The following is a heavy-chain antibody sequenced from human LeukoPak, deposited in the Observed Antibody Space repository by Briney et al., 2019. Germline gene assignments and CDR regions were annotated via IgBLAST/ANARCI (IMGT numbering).Heavy chain of an antibody. Sequence: KPSETLSLTCTVSGGSISSSSYYWGWIRQPPGKGLEWIGNIYYSGSTYYNPSLKSRVTISIDTSKKQFSLKLSSVTAADTAVYYCARFNPAAGTFCFDYWGQGTLVTVSS. CDR3: ARFNPAAGTFCFDY. CDR2: IYYSGST. D-gene: IGHD6-13*01. J-gene: IGHJ4*02. CDR1: GGSISSSSYY. V-gene: IGHV4-39*01.